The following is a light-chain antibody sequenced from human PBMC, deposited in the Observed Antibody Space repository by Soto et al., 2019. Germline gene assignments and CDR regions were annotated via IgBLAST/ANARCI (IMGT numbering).Light chain of an antibody. J-gene: IGKJ1*01. Sequence: DIQMTQSPSTLSASVGDRVTITCRASQSISSWLAWYQQKPGKAPKLLIYDASSLESGVPSRFSGSGSGTEFTLAISSLQPDDFATYYCQQYNSYSRGTFCQGTKVEIK. CDR1: QSISSW. V-gene: IGKV1-5*01. CDR2: DAS. CDR3: QQYNSYSRGT.